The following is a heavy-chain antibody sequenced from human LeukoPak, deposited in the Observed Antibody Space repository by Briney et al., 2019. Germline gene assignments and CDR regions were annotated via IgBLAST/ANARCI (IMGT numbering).Heavy chain of an antibody. CDR1: GGSFSGYY. J-gene: IGHJ4*02. CDR3: ARLRITIFVPSVN. CDR2: INHSGST. D-gene: IGHD3-3*01. V-gene: IGHV4-34*01. Sequence: PSETLSLTCAVYGGSFSGYYWSWIRQPPGKGLEWTGEINHSGSTNYNPSLKSRVTISVDTSKNQFSLKLSSVTAADTAVYYCARLRITIFVPSVNWGQGTLVTVSS.